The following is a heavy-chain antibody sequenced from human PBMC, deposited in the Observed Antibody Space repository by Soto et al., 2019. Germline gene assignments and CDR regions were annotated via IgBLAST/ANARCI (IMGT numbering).Heavy chain of an antibody. D-gene: IGHD1-26*01. J-gene: IGHJ4*02. CDR2: VIPIFGTA. Sequence: QVQLVQSGAEVKKPGSSVKVSCKASGGTFSSYAISWVRQAPGQGLEWMGGVIPIFGTANYAQQFQGRVTITAEESTTTDYMELRSLRSEDTAVYYCARWHGSGWYRGSLDYWRQGTLVSVSS. CDR3: ARWHGSGWYRGSLDY. CDR1: GGTFSSYA. V-gene: IGHV1-69*01.